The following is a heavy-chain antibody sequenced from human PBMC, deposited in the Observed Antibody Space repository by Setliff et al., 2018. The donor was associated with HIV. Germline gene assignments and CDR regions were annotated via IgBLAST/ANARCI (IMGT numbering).Heavy chain of an antibody. CDR2: ISSCSSYI. D-gene: IGHD6-13*01. J-gene: IGHJ4*02. Sequence: GGSLRLSCAASGFTFSRYRMNWVRQAPGKGLEWVSSISSCSSYIYYADSVKGRFTISSDNFRNTLYLQMHSLTPEDTAVYYCAKDVARRLAAIGRRGFFDSWGQGTLVTAPQ. CDR1: GFTFSRYR. CDR3: AKDVARRLAAIGRRGFFDS. V-gene: IGHV3-21*01.